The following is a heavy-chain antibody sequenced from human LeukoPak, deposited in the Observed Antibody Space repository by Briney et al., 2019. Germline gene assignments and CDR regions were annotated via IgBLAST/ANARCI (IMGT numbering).Heavy chain of an antibody. CDR3: VRDPSAMVFDY. CDR2: IYSSGNT. V-gene: IGHV4-61*09. D-gene: IGHD3-10*01. Sequence: SESLSLTCTVSGGSISRDGYYCSWIRQPAGKGLEWIGQIYSSGNTNYNPSLKNRVTISVDTSRNQFFLNLRSVTAADRAIYYWVRDPSAMVFDYWGQGILVTVSS. J-gene: IGHJ4*02. CDR1: GGSISRDGYY.